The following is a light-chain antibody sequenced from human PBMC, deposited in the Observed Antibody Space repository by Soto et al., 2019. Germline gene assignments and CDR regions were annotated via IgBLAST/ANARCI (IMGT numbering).Light chain of an antibody. V-gene: IGLV2-14*01. J-gene: IGLJ1*01. Sequence: SALPQPASVSGSPGQSITISCTGTSSDVGAYNYVSWYQVHPGKAPTLLISAVSNRPSGVSSRFSGSKSTNTASLTISGLRPEDEAEYYCSSYTRSSTQVFGTGTKLTVL. CDR1: SSDVGAYNY. CDR3: SSYTRSSTQV. CDR2: AVS.